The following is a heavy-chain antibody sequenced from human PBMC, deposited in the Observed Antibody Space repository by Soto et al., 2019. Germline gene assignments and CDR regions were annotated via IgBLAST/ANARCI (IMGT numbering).Heavy chain of an antibody. Sequence: GGSLRLSCSASGFTFSNSAMYWVRQAPGKGLEYVATITSYGGTTYYADSVKGRFTISRDNSKNILYLQMSSLRPEDTAVYYCVKGEVMIFGVVTFDRWGQGTLVTVSS. CDR2: ITSYGGTT. CDR3: VKGEVMIFGVVTFDR. CDR1: GFTFSNSA. D-gene: IGHD3-3*01. J-gene: IGHJ5*02. V-gene: IGHV3-64D*06.